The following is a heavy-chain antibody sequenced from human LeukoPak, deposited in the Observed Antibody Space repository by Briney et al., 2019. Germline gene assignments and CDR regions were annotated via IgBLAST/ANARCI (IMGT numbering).Heavy chain of an antibody. CDR1: GESFSGYY. CDR2: INHSGST. Sequence: PSETLCLTCAVYGESFSGYYWSWIREPPGKGLEWIGEINHSGSTNYNPSLKSRVTISVDTSKNQFSLKLSSVTAADTAVYYCARGPGEARGYGSGIIPEGFDYWGQGTLVTVSS. D-gene: IGHD3-10*01. CDR3: ARGPGEARGYGSGIIPEGFDY. V-gene: IGHV4-34*01. J-gene: IGHJ4*02.